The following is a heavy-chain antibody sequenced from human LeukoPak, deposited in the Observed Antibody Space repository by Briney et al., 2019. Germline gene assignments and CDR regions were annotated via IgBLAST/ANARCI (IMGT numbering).Heavy chain of an antibody. CDR2: ISGSGGST. J-gene: IGHJ6*03. Sequence: GGSLRLSCAASGFTFKNYAMTWVRQAPGKGLEWVSAISGSGGSTFYADSVKARFTVSRDNSNNTLFLDMNSLRDDDTAVYYCAKDRAAAGFVYYYYMDVWGKGTTVTISS. D-gene: IGHD6-13*01. V-gene: IGHV3-23*01. CDR3: AKDRAAAGFVYYYYMDV. CDR1: GFTFKNYA.